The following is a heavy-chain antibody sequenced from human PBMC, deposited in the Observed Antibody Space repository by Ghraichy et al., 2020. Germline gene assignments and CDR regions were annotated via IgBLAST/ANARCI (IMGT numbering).Heavy chain of an antibody. V-gene: IGHV1-69*13. J-gene: IGHJ4*02. D-gene: IGHD3-22*01. CDR1: GGTFSSYA. CDR3: ARDGDYYDSSGYYSTPYYFDY. Sequence: SVKVSCKASGGTFSSYAISWVRQAPGQGLEWMGGIIPIFGTANYAQKFQGRVTITADESTSTAYMELSSLRSEDTAVYYCARDGDYYDSSGYYSTPYYFDYWGQGTLVTVSS. CDR2: IIPIFGTA.